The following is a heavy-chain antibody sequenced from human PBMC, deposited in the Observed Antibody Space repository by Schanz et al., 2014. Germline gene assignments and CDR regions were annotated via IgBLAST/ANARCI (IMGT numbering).Heavy chain of an antibody. CDR1: GITFSDYA. V-gene: IGHV3-23*01. Sequence: EVQLLESGGALEQPGGSLRLSCAASGITFSDYAMSWVRQAPGKGLEWVSTIASGGSHTFYADSVTGHFTISGDNSKNTLFLEMSSLRVEDTAIYYCAKIWKAHHLTGRPGWSDGMDVWGRGTTV. CDR3: AKIWKAHHLTGRPGWSDGMDV. CDR2: IASGGSHT. D-gene: IGHD3-3*01. J-gene: IGHJ6*02.